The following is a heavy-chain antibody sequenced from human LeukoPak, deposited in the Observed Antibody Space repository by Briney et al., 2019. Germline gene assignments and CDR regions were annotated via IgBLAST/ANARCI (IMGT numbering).Heavy chain of an antibody. CDR1: GFTFSSYW. D-gene: IGHD1-26*01. CDR3: ARDRYSGSYTP. Sequence: PGGSLRLSCAASGFTFSSYWMSWIRQPAGKGLEWIGRIYTSGSTNYNPSLKSRVTMSVDTSKNQFSLKLSSVTAADTAVYYCARDRYSGSYTPWGQGTLVTVSS. V-gene: IGHV4-4*07. J-gene: IGHJ5*02. CDR2: IYTSGST.